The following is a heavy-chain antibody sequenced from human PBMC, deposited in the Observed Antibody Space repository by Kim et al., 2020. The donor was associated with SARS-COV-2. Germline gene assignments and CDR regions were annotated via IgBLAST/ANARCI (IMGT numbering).Heavy chain of an antibody. Sequence: GGSLRLSCAASGFTFSSYGMHWVRQAPGKGLEWVAVISYDGSNKYYADSVKGRFTISRDNSKNTLYLQMNRLRAEDTAVYYCAKDSDWGPDYWGQGTLVTVSS. V-gene: IGHV3-30*18. CDR2: ISYDGSNK. J-gene: IGHJ4*02. D-gene: IGHD7-27*01. CDR1: GFTFSSYG. CDR3: AKDSDWGPDY.